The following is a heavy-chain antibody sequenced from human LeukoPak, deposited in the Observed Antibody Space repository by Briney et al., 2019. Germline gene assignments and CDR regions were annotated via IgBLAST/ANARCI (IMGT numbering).Heavy chain of an antibody. J-gene: IGHJ3*02. D-gene: IGHD6-19*01. CDR1: GYTFTSYG. Sequence: GASVKVSCKASGYTFTSYGISWVRQAPGQGLEWMGWISAYNGNTNYAQKLQGRVTMTTDTSTSTAYMELRSLRSEDTAVYYCARVTGYSSGPKGAFDIWGQGTMVTVSS. CDR3: ARVTGYSSGPKGAFDI. CDR2: ISAYNGNT. V-gene: IGHV1-18*01.